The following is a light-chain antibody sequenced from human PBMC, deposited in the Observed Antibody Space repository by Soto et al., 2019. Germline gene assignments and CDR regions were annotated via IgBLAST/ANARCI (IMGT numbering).Light chain of an antibody. CDR1: QNIGTS. J-gene: IGKJ2*01. CDR3: QQSYNAPST. Sequence: DIQMTQSPSSLSVSIGDSITITCRASQNIGTSLNLYQMKLGRAPKLLIYSAATLQSGAPSRFSGGGSGTDFTLTIKNLQPDALATYSCQQSYNAPSTFGLRTMLEIK. V-gene: IGKV1-39*01. CDR2: SAA.